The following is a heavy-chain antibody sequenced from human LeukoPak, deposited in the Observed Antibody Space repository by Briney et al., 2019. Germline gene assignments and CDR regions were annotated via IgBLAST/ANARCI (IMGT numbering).Heavy chain of an antibody. Sequence: PGGSLRLSCAASGSTFSSYEMNWVRQAPGKGLEWVSYISSSGSTIYYADSVKGRFTISRDNAKNSLYLQMNSLRAEDTAVYYCARALHFWSGYYLVYYFDYWGRGTLVTVSS. D-gene: IGHD3-3*01. CDR2: ISSSGSTI. V-gene: IGHV3-48*03. CDR1: GSTFSSYE. CDR3: ARALHFWSGYYLVYYFDY. J-gene: IGHJ4*02.